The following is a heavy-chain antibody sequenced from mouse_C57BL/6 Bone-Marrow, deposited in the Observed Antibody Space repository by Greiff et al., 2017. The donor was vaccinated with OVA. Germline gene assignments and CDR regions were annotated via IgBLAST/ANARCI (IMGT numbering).Heavy chain of an antibody. D-gene: IGHD1-1*01. CDR1: GYTFTNYW. Sequence: ESGAELVRPGTSVKMSCKASGYTFTNYWIGWAKQRPGHGLEWIGDIYPGGGYTNYNEKFKGKATLTADKSSSTAYMQFSSLTSEDSAIYYCARGVGSSYGPYFDYWGQGTTLTVSS. CDR2: IYPGGGYT. V-gene: IGHV1-63*01. J-gene: IGHJ2*01. CDR3: ARGVGSSYGPYFDY.